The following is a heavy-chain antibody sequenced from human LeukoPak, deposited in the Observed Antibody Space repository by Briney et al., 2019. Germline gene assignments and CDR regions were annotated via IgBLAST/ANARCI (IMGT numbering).Heavy chain of an antibody. CDR1: GYTFTTYV. CDR2: ISAYNGNT. D-gene: IGHD3-10*01. V-gene: IGHV1-18*01. J-gene: IGHJ3*02. Sequence: GASVKVSCKASGYTFTTYVFNWVRQAPGQGLEWMGWISAYNGNTNYAQNLQGRVTMTTDTSTSTAYMELRSLRSDDTAVYYCARDSVGLDAFDIWGQGTMVTVSS. CDR3: ARDSVGLDAFDI.